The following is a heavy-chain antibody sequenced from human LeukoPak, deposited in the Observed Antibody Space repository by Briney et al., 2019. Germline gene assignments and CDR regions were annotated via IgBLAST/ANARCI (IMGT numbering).Heavy chain of an antibody. D-gene: IGHD3-22*01. CDR1: GGTFSSYA. Sequence: ASVKVSCKASGGTFSSYAISWVRQAPGQGLEWMGGIIPIFGTANYAQKLQGRVTMTTDTSTSTAYMELRSLRSDDTAVYYCARSTGRYYYDSSGYHPGDYWGQGTLVTVSS. V-gene: IGHV1-69*05. CDR3: ARSTGRYYYDSSGYHPGDY. CDR2: IIPIFGTA. J-gene: IGHJ4*02.